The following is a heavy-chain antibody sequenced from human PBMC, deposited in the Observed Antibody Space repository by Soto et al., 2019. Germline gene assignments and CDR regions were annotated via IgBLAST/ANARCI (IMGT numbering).Heavy chain of an antibody. Sequence: QSGGSLRLSCAASGFTFSRYAMHWVRQAPGEGLEWVAVISRDGSNNYYGDSVKGRFTVSKDNSNNTLYLSMTSLRPDDTAVFYCARSRNGAVPDSINFWGQGTLVTVSS. CDR3: ARSRNGAVPDSINF. D-gene: IGHD2-8*01. CDR2: ISRDGSNN. CDR1: GFTFSRYA. J-gene: IGHJ4*02. V-gene: IGHV3-30-3*01.